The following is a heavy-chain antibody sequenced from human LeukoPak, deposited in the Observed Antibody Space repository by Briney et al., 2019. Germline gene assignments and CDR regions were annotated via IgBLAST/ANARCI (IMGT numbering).Heavy chain of an antibody. CDR2: IYYSGST. V-gene: IGHV4-39*01. CDR1: GGSISSSSYY. D-gene: IGHD3-22*01. Sequence: SETLSLTCTVSGGSISSSSYYWGWIRQPPGKGLGWIGSIYYSGSTYYNPSLKSRVTISVDTSKNQFSLKLSSVTAADTAVYYCARGVQYYYDSSGFDYWGQGTLVTVSS. CDR3: ARGVQYYYDSSGFDY. J-gene: IGHJ4*02.